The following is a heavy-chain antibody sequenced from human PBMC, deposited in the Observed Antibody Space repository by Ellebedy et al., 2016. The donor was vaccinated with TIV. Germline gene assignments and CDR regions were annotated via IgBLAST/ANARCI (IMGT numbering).Heavy chain of an antibody. D-gene: IGHD4-23*01. J-gene: IGHJ4*02. Sequence: LSLTCAASGFTFDDYAMSWVRQVPGKGLEWLSDINWNGDITTYADAVRGRFTVSRDNAKNSLSVQINSLGAEDTALYFCARHSYGGNSGLDYWGRGILVTVSS. CDR3: ARHSYGGNSGLDY. V-gene: IGHV3-20*04. CDR1: GFTFDDYA. CDR2: INWNGDIT.